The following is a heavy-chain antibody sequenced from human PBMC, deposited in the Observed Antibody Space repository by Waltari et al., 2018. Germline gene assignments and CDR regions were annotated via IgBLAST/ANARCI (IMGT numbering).Heavy chain of an antibody. Sequence: QVQLQQWGAGLLKPSETLSLTCAVYGGSFSGYYWSWIRQPAGKGLEWIGRIYTSGSTNYNPSLKSRVTMSVDTSKNQFSLKLSSVTAADTAVYYCARLGMARFDPWGQGTLVTVSS. CDR2: IYTSGST. D-gene: IGHD6-13*01. CDR1: GGSFSGYY. J-gene: IGHJ5*02. CDR3: ARLGMARFDP. V-gene: IGHV4-59*10.